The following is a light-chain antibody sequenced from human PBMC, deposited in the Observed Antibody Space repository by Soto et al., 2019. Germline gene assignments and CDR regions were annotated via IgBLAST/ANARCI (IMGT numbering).Light chain of an antibody. J-gene: IGKJ1*01. CDR1: QNIYSN. Sequence: ILMTQSPASLSVSPGERATLSCRASQNIYSNIAWYQQRPGQAPRLLIYRASTRATGVPARFSGSGSGIEFTLTISSLQSDDFAVYSCLQYHNLWAFGQGTKVEI. CDR2: RAS. CDR3: LQYHNLWA. V-gene: IGKV3-15*01.